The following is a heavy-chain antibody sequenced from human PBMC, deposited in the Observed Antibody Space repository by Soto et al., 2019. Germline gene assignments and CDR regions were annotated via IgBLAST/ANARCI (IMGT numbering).Heavy chain of an antibody. CDR3: ARLPRIQLWLGWLDP. Sequence: QLQLQESGPGLVKPSETLSLTCTVSGGSISSSSYYWGWIRQPPGKGLEWIGTINYSGSTYYNPSLNSRVTISVDTSKNQFSLKVGSVTAADTAIYYCARLPRIQLWLGWLDPWGQGTLVIVSS. CDR2: INYSGST. D-gene: IGHD5-18*01. V-gene: IGHV4-39*01. CDR1: GGSISSSSYY. J-gene: IGHJ5*02.